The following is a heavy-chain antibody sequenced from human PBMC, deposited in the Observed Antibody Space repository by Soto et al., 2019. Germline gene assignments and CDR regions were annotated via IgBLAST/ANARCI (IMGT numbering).Heavy chain of an antibody. CDR2: IIPVFGRP. CDR1: GGSFSSFG. CDR3: AREGSGYNL. V-gene: IGHV1-69*01. J-gene: IGHJ1*01. Sequence: QVQLVQSGAELKKPGSSVKVSCKASGGSFSSFGISWVRQAPGQGLEWMGGIIPVFGRPNYAQRFRGRLTITADESTNPVYLELIDLSSEDTAVYYCAREGSGYNLWGQGTQVTVSS. D-gene: IGHD5-12*01.